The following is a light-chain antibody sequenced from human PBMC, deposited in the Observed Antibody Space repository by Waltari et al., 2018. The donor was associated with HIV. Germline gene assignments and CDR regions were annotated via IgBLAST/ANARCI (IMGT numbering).Light chain of an antibody. CDR3: QSYDSSLSGSV. J-gene: IGLJ3*02. V-gene: IGLV1-40*01. Sequence: QSVLTQPPSVSVAPAQRLTISCTGCSSTLGAGYDVHGYQQLPGTAPKLLIDGKSDRPAGVPDRFSGSKSGTSASLAITGLQAEDEADYYCQSYDSSLSGSVFGGGTKLTVL. CDR1: SSTLGAGYD. CDR2: GKS.